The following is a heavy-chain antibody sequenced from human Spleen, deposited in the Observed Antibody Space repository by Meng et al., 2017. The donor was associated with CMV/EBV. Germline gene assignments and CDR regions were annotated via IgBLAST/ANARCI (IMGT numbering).Heavy chain of an antibody. CDR3: ARDCSSTSCYVNWFDP. D-gene: IGHD2-2*01. V-gene: IGHV3-74*01. Sequence: EVQLVESGGGLVQPGXSLRLSCAASGFTFSSYWMHWVRQAPGKGLVWVSRINSDGSSTSYADSVKGRFTISRDNAKNTLYLQMNSLRAEDTAVYYCARDCSSTSCYVNWFDPWGQGTLVTVSS. CDR2: INSDGSST. J-gene: IGHJ5*02. CDR1: GFTFSSYW.